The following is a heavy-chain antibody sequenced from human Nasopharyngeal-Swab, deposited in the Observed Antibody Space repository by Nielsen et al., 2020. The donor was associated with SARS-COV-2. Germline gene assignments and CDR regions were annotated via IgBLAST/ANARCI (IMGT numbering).Heavy chain of an antibody. D-gene: IGHD3-10*01. CDR1: GFTFSSYD. CDR2: IGTAGDT. Sequence: GGSLRLSCAASGFTFSSYDMHWVRQATGKGLEWVSAIGTAGDTYYPGSVKGRFTISRENAKNSLYLQMNSLRAGDTAVYYCARGHYGSGSYFLYWYFDLWGRGTLVTVSS. CDR3: ARGHYGSGSYFLYWYFDL. J-gene: IGHJ2*01. V-gene: IGHV3-13*04.